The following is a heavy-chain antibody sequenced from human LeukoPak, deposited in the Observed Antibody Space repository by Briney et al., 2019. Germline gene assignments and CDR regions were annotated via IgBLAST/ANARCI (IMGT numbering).Heavy chain of an antibody. CDR3: ARVSLVSYNYGMHV. CDR1: GGSISSGGNS. CDR2: IYHSGST. J-gene: IGHJ6*02. D-gene: IGHD3-16*01. V-gene: IGHV4-30-2*01. Sequence: PSETLSLTCAVSGGSISSGGNSWSWIRQPPGKGLEWIGYIYHSGSTYYNPSLKSRVTISVDRSKNQFSLRLTSVTAADTAVYYCARVSLVSYNYGMHVWGQGTTVTVSS.